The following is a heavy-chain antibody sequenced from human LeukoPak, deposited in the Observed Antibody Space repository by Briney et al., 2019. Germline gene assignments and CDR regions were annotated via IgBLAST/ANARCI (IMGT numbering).Heavy chain of an antibody. J-gene: IGHJ4*02. D-gene: IGHD3-10*01. CDR2: IKRKTDGGTT. V-gene: IGHV3-15*01. Sequence: GGSLRLSCAASGFTLSDHHMDWVRQAPGKGLEWVGRIKRKTDGGTTDYAAPVKGRFTISRDDSKNTLYLQMNSLKTEDTAVYYCTTGITMVRGVIHLIDYWGQGTLVTVSS. CDR3: TTGITMVRGVIHLIDY. CDR1: GFTLSDHH.